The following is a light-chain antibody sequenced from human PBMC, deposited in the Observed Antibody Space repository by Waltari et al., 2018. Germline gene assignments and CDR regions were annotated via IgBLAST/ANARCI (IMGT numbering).Light chain of an antibody. Sequence: NFMLTQPRSVSASPGKPVTISCITRTGTIASTYAQSSQRRPCSSPPPVIYAVYHSPSGVPDRFSASFDSSSNSASLTISGLKTEDEADYYCQSYDSNNYVIFGGGTKLTVL. J-gene: IGLJ2*01. CDR1: TGTIASTY. CDR3: QSYDSNNYVI. CDR2: AVY. V-gene: IGLV6-57*01.